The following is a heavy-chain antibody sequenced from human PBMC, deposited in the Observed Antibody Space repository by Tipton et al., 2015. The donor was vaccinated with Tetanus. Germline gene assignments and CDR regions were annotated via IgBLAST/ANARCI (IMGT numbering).Heavy chain of an antibody. Sequence: TLSLTCTVSGDSITSSHYYWGWVRQTPGKGLEWIGSIYYSGSTYDSPSLKSRVTMSVDTSKNQFSLKLGSVTARDTAIYYCARIGWLQQNKPGFDIWGQGTMVTVSS. V-gene: IGHV4-39*01. CDR2: IYYSGST. CDR3: ARIGWLQQNKPGFDI. CDR1: GDSITSSHYY. D-gene: IGHD5-24*01. J-gene: IGHJ3*02.